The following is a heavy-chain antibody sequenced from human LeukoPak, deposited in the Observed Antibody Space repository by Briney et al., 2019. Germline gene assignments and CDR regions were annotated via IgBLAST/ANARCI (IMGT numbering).Heavy chain of an antibody. Sequence: ASVKVSCKASGYTFTSYYMHWVRQAPGQGLEWMGIINPSGGSTSYAQKFQGRVTMTRDMSTSTVYMELSSLRSEDTAVYYCARAVESRYYYDSSGLYNAFDIWGQGTMVTVSS. V-gene: IGHV1-46*01. J-gene: IGHJ3*02. CDR3: ARAVESRYYYDSSGLYNAFDI. CDR2: INPSGGST. D-gene: IGHD3-22*01. CDR1: GYTFTSYY.